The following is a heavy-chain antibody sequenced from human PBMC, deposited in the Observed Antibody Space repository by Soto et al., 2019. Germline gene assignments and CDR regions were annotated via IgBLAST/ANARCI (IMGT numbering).Heavy chain of an antibody. D-gene: IGHD5-12*01. CDR1: GYNFATHW. CDR2: IFPGDAET. V-gene: IGHV5-51*01. J-gene: IGHJ6*02. CDR3: ATPGGFGMDV. Sequence: GESLKISCQGSGYNFATHWIGWVRHKAGKGLEWMGIIFPGDAETRYSPSFQGHITVSADKSISTAYLRWSSLKASDTGMYYCATPGGFGMDVWGQGTTVTVS.